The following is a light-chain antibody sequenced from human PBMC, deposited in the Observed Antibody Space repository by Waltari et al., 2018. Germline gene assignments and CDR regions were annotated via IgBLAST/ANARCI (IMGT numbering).Light chain of an antibody. CDR1: SSDVGAYNY. CDR3: SSYISSSTLEL. CDR2: DVS. V-gene: IGLV2-14*03. Sequence: QSALTQPASVSGSPGQSITISCTGTSSDVGAYNYVPWYQQHPGKAPKLIIFDVSNRPSGVSNRFSGSKSGNTASLTISGLQAEDEADYYCSSYISSSTLELFGGGTSLTVL. J-gene: IGLJ2*01.